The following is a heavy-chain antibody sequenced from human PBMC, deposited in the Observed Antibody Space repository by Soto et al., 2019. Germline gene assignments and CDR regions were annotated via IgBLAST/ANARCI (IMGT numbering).Heavy chain of an antibody. CDR2: MNPYNGNA. D-gene: IGHD1-1*01. J-gene: IGHJ4*02. Sequence: ASVKVSCKASGYTFITYDINWVRQAPGQGLEWMGWMNPYNGNAGYAQKFQGRVTMTRNTSISTAYMELTSLKSNDTAVYFCARRKERSGPHYFDSWGQGSLVTVSS. CDR3: ARRKERSGPHYFDS. V-gene: IGHV1-8*01. CDR1: GYTFITYD.